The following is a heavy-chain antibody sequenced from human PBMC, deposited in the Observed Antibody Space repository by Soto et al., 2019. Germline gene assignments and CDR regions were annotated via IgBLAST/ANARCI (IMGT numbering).Heavy chain of an antibody. D-gene: IGHD4-17*01. CDR1: GFTFSSYS. J-gene: IGHJ4*02. V-gene: IGHV3-48*01. CDR2: ISGGGSAM. CDR3: ARDIRVYGDYGPFDY. Sequence: EVQLVESGGGLVQPGGSLRLSCAASGFTFSSYSMNWVRQAPGKGLEWVSYISGGGSAMYYADSVKGRFTISRDSAKNPLYLPMNSRGAEDTAVYYCARDIRVYGDYGPFDYWGQGTLVTVSS.